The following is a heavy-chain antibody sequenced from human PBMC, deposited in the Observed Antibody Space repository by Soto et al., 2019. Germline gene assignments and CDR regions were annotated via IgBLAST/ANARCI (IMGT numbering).Heavy chain of an antibody. CDR1: GFTVSSNY. V-gene: IGHV3-66*01. J-gene: IGHJ5*02. CDR3: ARIGDSSDYRGWFDP. D-gene: IGHD3-22*01. CDR2: IYSGGTT. Sequence: EVQLVESGGGLVQPGGSLRLSCAASGFTVSSNYMSWVRQAPGKGLEWVSVIYSGGTTYYADSVKGRFTISRDNSKNTLYLQMNSLRAEDTAVHYCARIGDSSDYRGWFDPWGQGTLVTVSS.